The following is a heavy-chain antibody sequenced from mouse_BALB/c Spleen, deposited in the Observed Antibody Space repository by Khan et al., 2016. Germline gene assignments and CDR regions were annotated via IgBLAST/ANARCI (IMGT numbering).Heavy chain of an antibody. V-gene: IGHV5-6-3*01. J-gene: IGHJ2*01. D-gene: IGHD3-3*01. CDR3: ARSAR. CDR1: RFTISSYG. CDR2: IDSNGGST. Sequence: EVELVESGGGIVQPGGSLKRPCAASRFTISSYGMSSVRQTPDKRLELVATIDSNGGSTDHPDTVKHRFTSACDNATNALCLQIGSMKAEGTAVYGGARSARWGQGTTLTVSS.